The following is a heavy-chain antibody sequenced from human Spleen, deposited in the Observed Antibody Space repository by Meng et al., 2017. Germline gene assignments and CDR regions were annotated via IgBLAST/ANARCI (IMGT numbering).Heavy chain of an antibody. J-gene: IGHJ4*02. CDR2: INPSGGFT. Sequence: QRWRVGAEVKKPGASVKVSCKASGYTFTNYYIHWVRQAPGQGLEWMGMINPSGGFTTYAHKFQGRVTMTRDTSTSTVSMELSSLRSEDTAVYYCARDQTGATLFDYWGQGTLVTVSS. CDR1: GYTFTNYY. V-gene: IGHV1-46*01. CDR3: ARDQTGATLFDY. D-gene: IGHD1-1*01.